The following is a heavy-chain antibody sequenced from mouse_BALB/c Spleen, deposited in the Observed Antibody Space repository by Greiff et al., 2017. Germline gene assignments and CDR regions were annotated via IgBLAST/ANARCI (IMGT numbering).Heavy chain of an antibody. CDR1: GFTFSNYW. CDR3: TQLPGFAY. CDR2: IRLKSNNYAT. Sequence: EVMLVESGGGLVQPGGSMKLSCVASGFTFSNYWMNWVRQSPEKGLEWVAEIRLKSNNYATHYAESVKGRFTISRDDSKSSVYLQMNNLRAEDTGIYYCTQLPGFAYWGQGTLVTVSA. J-gene: IGHJ3*01. D-gene: IGHD3-1*01. V-gene: IGHV6-6*02.